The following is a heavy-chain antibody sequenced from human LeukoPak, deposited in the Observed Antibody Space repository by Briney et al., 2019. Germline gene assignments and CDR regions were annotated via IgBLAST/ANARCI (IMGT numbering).Heavy chain of an antibody. D-gene: IGHD3-10*01. V-gene: IGHV3-23*01. Sequence: GGSLRLSCAASGFTFSSYAMSWIRQAPGKGLEWVSAISGSGDSTFYAGSVKGRFTISRDNSKNTLYLQMNSLRAEDTAVYYCAKDLDTLVRGVITWGQGTLVTVSS. CDR2: ISGSGDST. CDR1: GFTFSSYA. CDR3: AKDLDTLVRGVIT. J-gene: IGHJ4*02.